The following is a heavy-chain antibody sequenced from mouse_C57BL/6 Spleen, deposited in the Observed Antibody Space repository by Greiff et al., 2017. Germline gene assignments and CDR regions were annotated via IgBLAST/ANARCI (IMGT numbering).Heavy chain of an antibody. J-gene: IGHJ3*01. CDR3: ARGGIYDGYSWVAY. V-gene: IGHV3-8*01. CDR1: GYSITSDY. CDR2: LSYSGST. Sequence: EVKLMESGPGLAKPSQTLSLTCSVTGYSITSDYWNWIRKFPGNKLEYMGYLSYSGSTYYNPSLKGRISITRDTSKNQDYLQLTSVTTEDTATYYCARGGIYDGYSWVAYWGQGTLVTVSA. D-gene: IGHD2-3*01.